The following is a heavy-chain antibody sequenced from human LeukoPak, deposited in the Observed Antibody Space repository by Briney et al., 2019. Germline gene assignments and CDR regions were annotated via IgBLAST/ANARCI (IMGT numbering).Heavy chain of an antibody. D-gene: IGHD2-2*03. V-gene: IGHV1-69*13. CDR3: ARDLGIVVVPAAHNWFDP. Sequence: ASVKVSCKASGGTFSSYAISWVRQAPGQGGEWMGGIIPIFGTANYAQKFQGRVTITADESTSTAYMELSSLRSEDTAVYYCARDLGIVVVPAAHNWFDPWGQGTLVTVSS. CDR2: IIPIFGTA. CDR1: GGTFSSYA. J-gene: IGHJ5*02.